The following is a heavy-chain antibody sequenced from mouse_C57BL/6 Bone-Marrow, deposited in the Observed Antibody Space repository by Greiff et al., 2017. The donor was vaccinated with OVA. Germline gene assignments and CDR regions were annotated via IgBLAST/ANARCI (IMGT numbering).Heavy chain of an antibody. V-gene: IGHV1-82*01. CDR3: ASLYYSSYLNYAMDY. CDR1: GYAFSSSW. CDR2: IYPGDGDT. J-gene: IGHJ4*01. Sequence: LEQSGPELVKPGASVKISCKASGYAFSSSWMNWVKQRPGKGLEWIGRIYPGDGDTNYNGKFKGKATLTADKSSSTAYMQLSSLTSEDSAVSFCASLYYSSYLNYAMDYWGQGTSVTVSS. D-gene: IGHD2-5*01.